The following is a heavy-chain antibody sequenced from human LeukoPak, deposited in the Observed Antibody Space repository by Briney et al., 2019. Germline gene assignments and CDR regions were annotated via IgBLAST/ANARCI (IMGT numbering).Heavy chain of an antibody. CDR3: ATENYGSGRN. Sequence: GEFLKISCKGSGYIFTNSFIGWVRQMPGKGLEWMGIISPGNSDTRYSPSFQGQVTISAVKSISTAYLQWSSLKASDTAMYYCATENYGSGRNWGQGTLVTVSS. CDR2: ISPGNSDT. J-gene: IGHJ4*02. D-gene: IGHD3-10*01. V-gene: IGHV5-51*01. CDR1: GYIFTNSF.